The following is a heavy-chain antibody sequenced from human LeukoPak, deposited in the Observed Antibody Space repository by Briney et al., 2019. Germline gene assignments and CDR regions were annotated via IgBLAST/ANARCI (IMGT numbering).Heavy chain of an antibody. J-gene: IGHJ3*02. Sequence: GRSLRLSCAASGFTFSSYGMHWVRQAPGKGLEWVAVIWYDGSNKYYADSVKGRFTISRDDSKNTLYLQMNSLRAEDTAVYYCARDVPAYYYDSSGYTDAFDIWGQGTMVTVSS. CDR3: ARDVPAYYYDSSGYTDAFDI. CDR2: IWYDGSNK. D-gene: IGHD3-22*01. V-gene: IGHV3-33*01. CDR1: GFTFSSYG.